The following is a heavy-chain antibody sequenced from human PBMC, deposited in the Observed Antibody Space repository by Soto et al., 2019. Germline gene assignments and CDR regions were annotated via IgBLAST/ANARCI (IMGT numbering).Heavy chain of an antibody. V-gene: IGHV3-23*01. J-gene: IGHJ4*02. CDR1: GFTFSSYA. Sequence: GGSLRLSCAASGFTFSSYAMSWVRQAPGKGLEWVSAISGSGGSTYYADSVKGRFTISRDNSKNTLYLQMNSLRAEDTAVYYCANRDSIDSAAQYGSGSLTPSYYFDYWGQGTLVTVSS. CDR2: ISGSGGST. D-gene: IGHD3-10*01. CDR3: ANRDSIDSAAQYGSGSLTPSYYFDY.